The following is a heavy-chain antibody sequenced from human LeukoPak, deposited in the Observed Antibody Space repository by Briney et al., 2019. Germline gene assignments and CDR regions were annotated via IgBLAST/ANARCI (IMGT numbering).Heavy chain of an antibody. V-gene: IGHV4-59*08. CDR2: MSYTGST. J-gene: IGHJ5*02. CDR3: ARHEVWNGT. Sequence: SETLSLTCTVSGGSISSNCGSWIRQPPGKGLEWIGYMSYTGSTNYNPSLKRRVTMSIDTSKNQFALKLSSVTAADTAVHYCARHEVWNGTCGQGNLVTVSS. CDR1: GGSISSNC. D-gene: IGHD1-1*01.